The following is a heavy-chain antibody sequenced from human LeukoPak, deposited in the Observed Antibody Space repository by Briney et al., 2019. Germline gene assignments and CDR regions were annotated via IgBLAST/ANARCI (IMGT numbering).Heavy chain of an antibody. V-gene: IGHV5-51*01. CDR1: GYRFTSYW. J-gene: IGHJ5*02. CDR2: IYPADSDT. Sequence: GESLKISCKGSGYRFTSYWIGWVRQMPGKGLEWMGIIYPADSDTRYSPSFQGQVTISADKSTSTAYLQWSSLKASDSAMYYCARFVYCGGDCSNWFDPWGQGTLVTVSS. CDR3: ARFVYCGGDCSNWFDP. D-gene: IGHD2-21*02.